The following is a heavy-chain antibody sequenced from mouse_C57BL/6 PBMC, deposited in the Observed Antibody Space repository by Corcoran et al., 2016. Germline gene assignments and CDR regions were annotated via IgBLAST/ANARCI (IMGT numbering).Heavy chain of an antibody. CDR2: INTYSGVP. Sequence: QIQLVQSGPELKKPGETVKKSCKASGYTFTTYGMSGVKQAPGKGLNWIGWINTYSGVPTYADDFKGRFAFSLETSASTAYLQIKNLKNEDTATYFRARSRNYAIYYWCPGTSVTVSS. J-gene: IGHJ4*01. CDR3: ARSRNYAIYY. V-gene: IGHV9-3*01. D-gene: IGHD1-1*01. CDR1: GYTFTTYG.